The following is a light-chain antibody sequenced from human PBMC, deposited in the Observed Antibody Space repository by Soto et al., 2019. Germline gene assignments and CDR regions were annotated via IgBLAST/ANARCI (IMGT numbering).Light chain of an antibody. Sequence: EIVLTQSPATLSLSPGERATLSCRASQSVSTYLAWYQQKPGQAPRLLIHHVSNRAVGIPARFSGSGSGTDFTLTISSLEPEDFAVYYCQQRDNWPPTWTFGPGTKVDIK. V-gene: IGKV3-11*01. CDR3: QQRDNWPPTWT. J-gene: IGKJ1*01. CDR1: QSVSTY. CDR2: HVS.